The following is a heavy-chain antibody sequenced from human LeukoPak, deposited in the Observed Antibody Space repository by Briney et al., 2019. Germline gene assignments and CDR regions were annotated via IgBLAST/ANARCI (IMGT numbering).Heavy chain of an antibody. CDR2: IYYSGST. CDR1: DDSISSGGYY. J-gene: IGHJ3*02. Sequence: SGTLSLTCTVSDDSISSGGYYWTWIRQPPGKGLEWIGYIYYSGSTYYNPSLKSRVTISIDTSENQFSLQLSSVTAADTAMYYCARDKVGGVGAFDIWGQGTMVTVSS. CDR3: ARDKVGGVGAFDI. V-gene: IGHV4-31*03. D-gene: IGHD1-26*01.